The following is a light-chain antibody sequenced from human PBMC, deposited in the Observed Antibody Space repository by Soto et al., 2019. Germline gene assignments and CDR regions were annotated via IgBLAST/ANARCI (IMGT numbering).Light chain of an antibody. V-gene: IGLV2-23*01. J-gene: IGLJ3*02. Sequence: QSVLTQPASVSGSIGQSITISCSGTSSDVGSYNIVSWYQQHPGKVPKLIIYEGSSRPSGVSTRFSGSKSGNTAALTISGPQAEDEADYYCCSYAGSSNWVFGGGTKVTVL. CDR2: EGS. CDR1: SSDVGSYNI. CDR3: CSYAGSSNWV.